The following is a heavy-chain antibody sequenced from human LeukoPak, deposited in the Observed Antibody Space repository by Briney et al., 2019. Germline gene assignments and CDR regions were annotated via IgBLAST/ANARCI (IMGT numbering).Heavy chain of an antibody. CDR3: ASSHPLGSNNDYYTPFDY. D-gene: IGHD3-3*01. J-gene: IGHJ4*02. Sequence: SETLSLTCTVSGGSISNYYWSWIRQPPGKGLEWIGYMYYSGSTNYNPSLKSRVTISVDTSKNQFSLKLSPVTAADTAVYYCASSHPLGSNNDYYTPFDYWGQGTLVTVSS. CDR1: GGSISNYY. CDR2: MYYSGST. V-gene: IGHV4-59*01.